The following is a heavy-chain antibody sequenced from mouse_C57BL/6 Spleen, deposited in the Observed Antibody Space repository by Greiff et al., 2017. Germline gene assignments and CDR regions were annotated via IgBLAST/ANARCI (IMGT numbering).Heavy chain of an antibody. D-gene: IGHD2-12*01. CDR2: IDPEDGET. CDR1: GFNIKDYY. Sequence: EVQLQQSGAELVKPGASVKLSCTASGFNIKDYYMHWVKQRTEQGLEWIGRIDPEDGETKYAPKVQGKATITADTSANTAYLHLSSLTSEDTAVYYCARCNYSPYFDYWGQGTTLTVSS. J-gene: IGHJ2*01. V-gene: IGHV14-2*01. CDR3: ARCNYSPYFDY.